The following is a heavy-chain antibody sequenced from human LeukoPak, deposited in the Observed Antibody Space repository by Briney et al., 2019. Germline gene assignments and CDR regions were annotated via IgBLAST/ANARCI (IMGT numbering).Heavy chain of an antibody. V-gene: IGHV4-59*01. Sequence: SETLSLTCTVSGGTISSYYWRWIRQPPGKGLEWIGYIYYSGSTNYNPSLKSRVTISVDTSKNKFSLKLSSVTAADTAVYYCARHQTFDYWGQGALVTVSS. CDR3: ARHQTFDY. J-gene: IGHJ4*02. CDR1: GGTISSYY. CDR2: IYYSGST.